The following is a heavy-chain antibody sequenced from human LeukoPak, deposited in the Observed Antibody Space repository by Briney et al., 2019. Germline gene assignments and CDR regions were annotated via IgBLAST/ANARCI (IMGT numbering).Heavy chain of an antibody. Sequence: GGSLRLSCAASGFTFSSYGMHWVRQAPGKGPEWVAFIRYDGSNKYYADSVKGRFTISRDNSKNTLYLQMNSLRAEDTAVYYCAKDHDYYFDYWGQGTLVTVSS. V-gene: IGHV3-30*02. CDR3: AKDHDYYFDY. CDR1: GFTFSSYG. D-gene: IGHD2-21*02. CDR2: IRYDGSNK. J-gene: IGHJ4*02.